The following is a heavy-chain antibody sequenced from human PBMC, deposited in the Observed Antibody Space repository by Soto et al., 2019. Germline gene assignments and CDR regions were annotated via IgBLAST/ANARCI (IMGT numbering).Heavy chain of an antibody. Sequence: QVQLQESGPRLVKPSETLSLACTVSGDSMTPHYWSWVRRPPGKGLEWPGYIHDHGIIYNPALKGRVTVSLVTSGSRLSLELISVTAADTALYYCARLSNSASDAPCDYWGQGILVTVSS. CDR3: ARLSNSASDAPCDY. J-gene: IGHJ4*02. CDR1: GDSMTPHY. V-gene: IGHV4-59*08. D-gene: IGHD1-26*01. CDR2: IHDHGI.